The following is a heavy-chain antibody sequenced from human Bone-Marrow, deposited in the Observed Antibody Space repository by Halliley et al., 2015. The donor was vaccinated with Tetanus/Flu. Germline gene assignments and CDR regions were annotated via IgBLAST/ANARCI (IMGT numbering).Heavy chain of an antibody. D-gene: IGHD3-22*01. CDR3: AKRRYDSGGWYFGD. Sequence: WVGRIDPTDSSINYSPSFQGHVTMSVDKSISTAYLQWSSLKASDTAVYYCAKRRYDSGGWYFGDWGQGTLVTVSS. CDR2: IDPTDSSI. V-gene: IGHV5-10-1*01. J-gene: IGHJ4*02.